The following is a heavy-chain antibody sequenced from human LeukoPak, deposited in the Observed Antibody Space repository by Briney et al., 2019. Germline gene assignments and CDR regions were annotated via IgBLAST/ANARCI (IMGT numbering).Heavy chain of an antibody. CDR2: IYPGDSDT. Sequence: GESLKISCKGSGYSFTSYWIGWVRQMPGKGLEWMGIIYPGDSDTRYSPSFHGQVTISSDKSISTAYPQWSSLKASDTAMYYCARRRQRGYSSSWYVDAFDIWGQGTIVTVSS. D-gene: IGHD6-13*01. CDR3: ARRRQRGYSSSWYVDAFDI. V-gene: IGHV5-51*01. CDR1: GYSFTSYW. J-gene: IGHJ3*02.